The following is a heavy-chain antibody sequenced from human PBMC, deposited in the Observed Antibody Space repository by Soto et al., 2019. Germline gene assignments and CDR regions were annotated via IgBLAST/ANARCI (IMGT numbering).Heavy chain of an antibody. CDR1: GYSFTSYW. D-gene: IGHD6-13*01. CDR3: ARPLVAAAGRDQIYYFDY. Sequence: GESLKISCKGSGYSFTSYWIGWVRQMPGKGLEWMGIIYPGDSDTRYSPSFQGQVTISADKSISTAYLQWSSLKASDTAMYYCARPLVAAAGRDQIYYFDYWGQGTLVTSPQ. V-gene: IGHV5-51*01. CDR2: IYPGDSDT. J-gene: IGHJ4*02.